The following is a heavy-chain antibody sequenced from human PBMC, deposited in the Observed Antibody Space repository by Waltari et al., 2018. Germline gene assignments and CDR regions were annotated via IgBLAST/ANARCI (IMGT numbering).Heavy chain of an antibody. J-gene: IGHJ6*03. CDR2: INQSGST. D-gene: IGHD6-6*01. V-gene: IGHV4-34*01. CDR3: ARGEAARKYAYYYYYYYMDV. CDR1: GGSFSGYY. Sequence: QVQLQQWGAGLLKPSETLSLTCAVYGGSFSGYYWSWIRQPPGKGLEWIGEINQSGSTNYNPSLKSRVTISVDTSKNQFSLKLSSVTAADTAVYYCARGEAARKYAYYYYYYYMDVWGKGTTVTVSS.